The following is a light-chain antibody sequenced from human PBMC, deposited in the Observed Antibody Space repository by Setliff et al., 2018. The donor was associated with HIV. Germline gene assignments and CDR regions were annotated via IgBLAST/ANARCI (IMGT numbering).Light chain of an antibody. CDR2: GNS. Sequence: LAQPPSVSGAPGQRVTISCTGSSSNIGAGYDVHWYQQLPGTAPKLLIYGNSNRPSGVPDRFSGSKSGTSASLAITGLQAEDEADYYCQSYDSSLSGYVFGTGTKVTVL. J-gene: IGLJ1*01. CDR3: QSYDSSLSGYV. V-gene: IGLV1-40*01. CDR1: SSNIGAGYD.